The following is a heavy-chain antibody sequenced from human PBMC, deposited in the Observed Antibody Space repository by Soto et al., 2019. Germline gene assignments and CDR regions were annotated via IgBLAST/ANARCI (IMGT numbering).Heavy chain of an antibody. Sequence: PWGSLIICCAGSVFTFRYYYMSWIRPAPVKGLEWVSYISSSGSTIYYADSVKGRFTISRDNAKNSLYLQMNSLRAEDTAVYYCARGPMSPSHYYYGMDVWGQGTTVTVSS. J-gene: IGHJ6*02. CDR1: VFTFRYYY. V-gene: IGHV3-11*01. CDR2: ISSSGSTI. CDR3: ARGPMSPSHYYYGMDV.